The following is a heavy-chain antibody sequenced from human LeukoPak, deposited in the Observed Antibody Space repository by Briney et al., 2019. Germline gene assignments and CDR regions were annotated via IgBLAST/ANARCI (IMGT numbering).Heavy chain of an antibody. D-gene: IGHD2-2*01. J-gene: IGHJ5*02. CDR1: GGSFSGYY. Sequence: KPSETLSLTCAVYGGSFSGYYWSWIRQPPGKGLEWIGEINHSRSTNYNPSLKSRVTISVDTSKNQFSLKLSSVTAADTAVYYCAREVRLGYCSSTSCRNWFDPWGQGTLVTVSS. V-gene: IGHV4-34*01. CDR3: AREVRLGYCSSTSCRNWFDP. CDR2: INHSRST.